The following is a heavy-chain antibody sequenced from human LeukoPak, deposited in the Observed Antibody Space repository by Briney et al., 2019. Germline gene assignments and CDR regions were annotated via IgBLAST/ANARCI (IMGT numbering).Heavy chain of an antibody. J-gene: IGHJ6*03. Sequence: GGSLRLSRAASGFTFSDYYMSWIRQAPGKGLEWVSYISSSGSTIYYADSVKGRFTISRDNAKNSLYLQMNSLRAEDAAVYYCARPRVEMYSSSWDMDVWGKGTTVTVSS. CDR1: GFTFSDYY. D-gene: IGHD6-13*01. CDR3: ARPRVEMYSSSWDMDV. V-gene: IGHV3-11*04. CDR2: ISSSGSTI.